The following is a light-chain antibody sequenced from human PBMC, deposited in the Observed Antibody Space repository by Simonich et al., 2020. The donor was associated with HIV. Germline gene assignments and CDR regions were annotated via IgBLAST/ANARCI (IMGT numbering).Light chain of an antibody. CDR2: GAS. J-gene: IGKJ1*01. CDR3: QQRTNWRT. Sequence: EIVMTQSPATLSVSPGERATLSCRASQSVSSNLAWYQQKPGQAPRLLIYGASTRATGNPARLSGSGSGTDFTLTISSMQSEDFAVYYCQQRTNWRTFGQGTKVEIK. CDR1: QSVSSN. V-gene: IGKV3-15*01.